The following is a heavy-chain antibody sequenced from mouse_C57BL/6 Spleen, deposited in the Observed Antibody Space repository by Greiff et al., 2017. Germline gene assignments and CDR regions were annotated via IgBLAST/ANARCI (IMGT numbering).Heavy chain of an antibody. CDR3: ARGAITTVGPWYFDV. CDR2: INPSTGGT. CDR1: GYSFTSYY. J-gene: IGHJ1*03. D-gene: IGHD1-1*01. V-gene: IGHV1-42*01. Sequence: VQLQQSGPELVKPGASVKISCKASGYSFTSYYMNWVKQSPEKSLEWIGEINPSTGGTTYNQKFKAKTTLTVDNAASTAYMPRKSLTSDDSAVYYCARGAITTVGPWYFDVWGTGTTVTVSS.